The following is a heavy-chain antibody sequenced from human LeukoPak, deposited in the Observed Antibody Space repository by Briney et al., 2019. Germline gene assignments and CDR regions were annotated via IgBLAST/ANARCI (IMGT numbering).Heavy chain of an antibody. V-gene: IGHV3-23*01. Sequence: GGSLRLSCAASGFTFSSYAMSWVRQAPGKGLEWVSAISGIGGSTYYADSVKGRFTISRDNSKNTLYLQMNSLRAEDTAVYYCAKDRAITPPNVLTRLRRVDLFDIWGQGTMVTVSS. J-gene: IGHJ3*02. CDR2: ISGIGGST. D-gene: IGHD4-23*01. CDR3: AKDRAITPPNVLTRLRRVDLFDI. CDR1: GFTFSSYA.